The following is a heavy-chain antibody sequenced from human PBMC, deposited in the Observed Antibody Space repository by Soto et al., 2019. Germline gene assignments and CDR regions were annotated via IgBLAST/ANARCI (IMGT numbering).Heavy chain of an antibody. J-gene: IGHJ4*02. D-gene: IGHD5-12*01. Sequence: SQTLSLTCAISGDSVSSNSVAWNWIRQSPSRGLEWLGRTYYKSKWYNDYAVSVKSRITINPDTSKNQFSLQLNSVTPEDTAVYYCARATTAKGSYFDYWGQGTLVSASS. CDR2: TYYKSKWYN. V-gene: IGHV6-1*01. CDR3: ARATTAKGSYFDY. CDR1: GDSVSSNSVA.